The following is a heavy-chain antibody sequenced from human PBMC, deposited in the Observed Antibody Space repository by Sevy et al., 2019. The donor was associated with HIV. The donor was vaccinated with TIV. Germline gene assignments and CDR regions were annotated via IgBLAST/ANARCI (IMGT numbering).Heavy chain of an antibody. CDR3: ARGGGNAWYYFDY. J-gene: IGHJ4*02. V-gene: IGHV1-69*13. D-gene: IGHD6-19*01. CDR1: GGTFSSYG. Sequence: ASVKVSCKASGGTFSSYGISWVRQAPGQGLEWMGGIIPILGTVNYAQKFQGRVTITADDSTKTAYMELSSLRSEDTAVYYCARGGGNAWYYFDYWGQETLVTVSS. CDR2: IIPILGTV.